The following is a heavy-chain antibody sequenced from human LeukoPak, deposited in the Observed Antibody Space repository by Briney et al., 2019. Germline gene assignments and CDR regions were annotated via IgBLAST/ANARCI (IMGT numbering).Heavy chain of an antibody. D-gene: IGHD3-10*01. Sequence: PSETLSLTCAVYGGSFSGYYWSWIRQPPGKGLEWIGEINHSGSTNYNPSLKSRVTISVDTSKNQFSLKLSSVTAADTAVYYCARGPHGSGSSRPFDYWGQGTPVTVSS. J-gene: IGHJ4*02. CDR2: INHSGST. V-gene: IGHV4-34*01. CDR1: GGSFSGYY. CDR3: ARGPHGSGSSRPFDY.